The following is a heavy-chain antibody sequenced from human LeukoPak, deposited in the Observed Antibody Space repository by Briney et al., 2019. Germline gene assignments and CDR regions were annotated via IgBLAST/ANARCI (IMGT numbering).Heavy chain of an antibody. CDR2: INAGNGNT. CDR3: AKVGTIFWVNWYFDL. V-gene: IGHV1-3*01. J-gene: IGHJ2*01. CDR1: GYTFTKYG. Sequence: ASVKVSCKASGYTFTKYGITWVRQAPGQRLEWMGWINAGNGNTKYSQKFQGRVTITRDTSASTAYMELSSLRSEDTAVYYCAKVGTIFWVNWYFDLWGRGAQVTVSS. D-gene: IGHD3-9*01.